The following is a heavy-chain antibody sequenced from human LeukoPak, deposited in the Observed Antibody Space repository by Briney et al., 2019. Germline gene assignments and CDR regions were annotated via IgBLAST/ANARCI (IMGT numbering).Heavy chain of an antibody. CDR2: IIPIFGTA. CDR3: ARDRMDYYDSSGYYYTAFDI. Sequence: ASVKVSCKASGGTFSSYAISWVRQAPGQGLEWMGGIIPIFGTANYAQKFQGRVTITADKSTSAAYMELSSLRSEDTAVYYCARDRMDYYDSSGYYYTAFDIWGQGTMVTVSS. V-gene: IGHV1-69*06. CDR1: GGTFSSYA. D-gene: IGHD3-22*01. J-gene: IGHJ3*02.